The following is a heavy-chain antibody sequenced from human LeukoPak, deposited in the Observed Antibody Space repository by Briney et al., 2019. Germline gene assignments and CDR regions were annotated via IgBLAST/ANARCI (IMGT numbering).Heavy chain of an antibody. Sequence: PSETLSLTCTVSGGSISPYYWSWIRQPAGKGLEWIGRIYTSGSTNYNPSLKSRVTMSVDTSKNQFSLKLSSVTAADTAVYYCAREGRGLWFGESGPMDYWGQGTLVTVSS. CDR2: IYTSGST. J-gene: IGHJ4*02. CDR1: GGSISPYY. CDR3: AREGRGLWFGESGPMDY. D-gene: IGHD3-10*01. V-gene: IGHV4-4*07.